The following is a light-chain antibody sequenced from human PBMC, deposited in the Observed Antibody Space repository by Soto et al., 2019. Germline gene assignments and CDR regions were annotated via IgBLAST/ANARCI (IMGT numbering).Light chain of an antibody. CDR2: DAS. V-gene: IGKV1-5*01. J-gene: IGKJ1*01. CDR1: QSITTW. Sequence: DIQMTQSPSSLSASVGDRVTITCRASQSITTWLAWYQQKPGKTPKLLIYDASSLESGVPLRFSGSGYGTEFTLTITSLQPDDFATYYCQQYNTNLRTFGPGTKVDIK. CDR3: QQYNTNLRT.